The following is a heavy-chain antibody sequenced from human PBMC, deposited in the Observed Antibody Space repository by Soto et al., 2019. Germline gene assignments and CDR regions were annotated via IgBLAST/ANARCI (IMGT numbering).Heavy chain of an antibody. J-gene: IGHJ4*02. Sequence: QVQLVQSGAEVKKPGASVKVSCKASGYTFSSYFISWVRQAPGQGLEWMGWISAYNGNTNYSQNLQGRGTMTTDTATSTAYMELRSLRSDDTALYYCARDLPPVDYWGQGTLVTVSS. V-gene: IGHV1-18*01. CDR1: GYTFSSYF. CDR3: ARDLPPVDY. CDR2: ISAYNGNT.